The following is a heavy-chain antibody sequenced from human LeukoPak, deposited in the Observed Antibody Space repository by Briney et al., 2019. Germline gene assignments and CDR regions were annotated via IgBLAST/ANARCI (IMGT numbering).Heavy chain of an antibody. CDR2: IYHSGST. D-gene: IGHD6-19*01. CDR3: ARHDSSGWYDDYFDY. V-gene: IGHV4-38-2*01. CDR1: GYSISSGYY. J-gene: IGHJ4*02. Sequence: SETLSLTCAVSGYSISSGYYWGWIRQPPGKGLEWIGSIYHSGSTYYSPSLKSRVTISVDTSKNQFSLKLSSVTAADTAAYYCARHDSSGWYDDYFDYWGQGTLVTVSS.